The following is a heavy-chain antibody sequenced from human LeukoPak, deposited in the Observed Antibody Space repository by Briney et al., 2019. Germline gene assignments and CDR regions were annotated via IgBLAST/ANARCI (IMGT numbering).Heavy chain of an antibody. CDR1: GYTFTGYN. V-gene: IGHV1-2*02. Sequence: VASVKVSCKASGYTFTGYNMHWVRQAPGQGLEWMGWINPNSGGTNYAQKFQGRVTMIRDTSISTAYMELSRLRSDDTAVYYCARESARGPRGFDYWGQGTLVTVSS. CDR3: ARESARGPRGFDY. CDR2: INPNSGGT. J-gene: IGHJ4*02.